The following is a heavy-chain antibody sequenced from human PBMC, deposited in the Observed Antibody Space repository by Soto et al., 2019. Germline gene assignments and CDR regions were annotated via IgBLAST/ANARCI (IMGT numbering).Heavy chain of an antibody. D-gene: IGHD2-2*01. J-gene: IGHJ4*02. Sequence: PGGSLRLSCAASGVTFSGSGMHWVRQASGKGLEWIGRIRGNAYKYATAYAASMKGRFTISRDDSKNTAYLQMNSLKTEDTAVYYCTRLPEVGGDFIPFDFWGQGTLVTVSS. CDR3: TRLPEVGGDFIPFDF. CDR2: IRGNAYKYAT. CDR1: GVTFSGSG. V-gene: IGHV3-73*01.